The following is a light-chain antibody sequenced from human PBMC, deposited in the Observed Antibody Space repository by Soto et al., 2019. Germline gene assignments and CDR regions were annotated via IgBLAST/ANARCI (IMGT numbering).Light chain of an antibody. CDR3: ATWDDSLNGPV. J-gene: IGLJ7*01. Sequence: QSVLTQPPSVSGAPGETVTISCSGSSPNIGSNAVNWYRQVPATAPKLLIYSNDQRPSGVPDRFSASKSGTSASLAISGLQSEDEADYSCATWDDSLNGPVFGGGTQLTVL. CDR1: SPNIGSNA. CDR2: SND. V-gene: IGLV1-44*01.